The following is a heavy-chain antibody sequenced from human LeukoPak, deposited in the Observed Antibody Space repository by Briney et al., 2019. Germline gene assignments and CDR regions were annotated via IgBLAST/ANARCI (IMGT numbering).Heavy chain of an antibody. CDR1: GGTFSSYA. CDR2: IIPILGIA. D-gene: IGHD5-12*01. Sequence: SVKVSCKASGGTFSSYAISWVRQAPGQGLEWMGRIIPILGIANYAQKFQGRVTITADKSTSTAYMELSSLRSEDTAVYYCARGSIVATPYFFDYWGQGTLVTASS. V-gene: IGHV1-69*04. CDR3: ARGSIVATPYFFDY. J-gene: IGHJ4*02.